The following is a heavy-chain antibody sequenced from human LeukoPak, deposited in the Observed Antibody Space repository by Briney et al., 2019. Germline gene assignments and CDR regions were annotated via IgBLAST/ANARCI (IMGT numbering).Heavy chain of an antibody. CDR2: IYYSGST. V-gene: IGHV4-59*01. CDR1: GGSISSYY. CDR3: ARVPLAAAGDYYFDY. Sequence: SETLSLTCTVSGGSISSYYWSWIWQPPGKRLECVGYIYYSGSTNYNPSLKSRVTISVDTSKNQFSLKLSSVTAADTAVYYCARVPLAAAGDYYFDYWGQGTLVTVSS. D-gene: IGHD6-13*01. J-gene: IGHJ4*02.